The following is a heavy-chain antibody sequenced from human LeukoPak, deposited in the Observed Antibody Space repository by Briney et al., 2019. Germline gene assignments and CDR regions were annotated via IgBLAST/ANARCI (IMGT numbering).Heavy chain of an antibody. D-gene: IGHD3-10*01. CDR3: ARVNVGSGSYFDY. V-gene: IGHV1-18*01. CDR1: GYTFTNYG. CDR2: ISVYNGNT. J-gene: IGHJ4*02. Sequence: ASVKVSCKASGYTFTNYGISWVRQAPGQGLEWMGWISVYNGNTNYAQRFQGRVTMTTDTSTSTAYTELSSLRSEDTAVYYCARVNVGSGSYFDYWGQGTLVTVSS.